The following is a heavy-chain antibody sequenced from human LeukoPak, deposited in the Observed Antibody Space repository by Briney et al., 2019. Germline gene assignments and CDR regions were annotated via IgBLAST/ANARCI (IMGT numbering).Heavy chain of an antibody. CDR2: IYYSGST. D-gene: IGHD3-10*01. CDR3: ARGGTYYYRY. Sequence: SETLSLTCTVSGGSISSYYWSWIRQPPGKGLEWIGYIYYSGSTNYNPSLESRVTISVDTSKNQFSLKLSSVTAADTAVYYCARGGTYYYRYWGQGTLVTVSS. V-gene: IGHV4-59*01. J-gene: IGHJ4*02. CDR1: GGSISSYY.